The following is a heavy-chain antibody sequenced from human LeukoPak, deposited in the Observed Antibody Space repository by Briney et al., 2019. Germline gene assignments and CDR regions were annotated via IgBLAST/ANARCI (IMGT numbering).Heavy chain of an antibody. J-gene: IGHJ5*02. V-gene: IGHV4-59*01. CDR2: IYYSGST. Sequence: PSETLSLTCTVSGGSISSYYWSWLRQPPGKGLEWIGYIYYSGSTNYNPSLTSRVTISVDTSKNQFSLKLSSVTAADTAVYYCAVSPYYYGSGSYSPFDPWGQGTLVTVSS. CDR1: GGSISSYY. CDR3: AVSPYYYGSGSYSPFDP. D-gene: IGHD3-10*01.